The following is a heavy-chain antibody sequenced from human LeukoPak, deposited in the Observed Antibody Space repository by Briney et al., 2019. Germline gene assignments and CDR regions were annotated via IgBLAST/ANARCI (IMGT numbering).Heavy chain of an antibody. CDR3: ARDRGLADDFWSGYPLDY. V-gene: IGHV1-8*03. J-gene: IGHJ4*02. D-gene: IGHD3-3*01. CDR1: GGTFSSYA. Sequence: GAPVKVSCKASGGTFSSYAINWVRQATGQGLEWMGWMNPNSGNTGYAQKFQGRVTITADKSTSTAYMELSSLRSVDTAVYYCARDRGLADDFWSGYPLDYWGQGTLVTVSS. CDR2: MNPNSGNT.